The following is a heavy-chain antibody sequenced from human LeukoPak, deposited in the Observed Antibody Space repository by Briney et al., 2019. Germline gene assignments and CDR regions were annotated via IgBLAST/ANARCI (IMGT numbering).Heavy chain of an antibody. CDR1: GFIFSSYS. CDR3: ARGIPVVATHTDY. J-gene: IGHJ4*02. D-gene: IGHD2-21*02. Sequence: GGSLRLSCAASGFIFSSYSMNGVRQAPGKGLEWVSSISSSSSYIYYADSVKGRFTIPRDNAKNSLYLQMNSLRAEDTAVYYCARGIPVVATHTDYWGQGTLVTVSS. V-gene: IGHV3-21*01. CDR2: ISSSSSYI.